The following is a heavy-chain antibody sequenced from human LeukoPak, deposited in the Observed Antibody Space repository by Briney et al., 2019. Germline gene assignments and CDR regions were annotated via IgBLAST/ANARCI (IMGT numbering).Heavy chain of an antibody. CDR3: TINLRTGFYYFDY. D-gene: IGHD1-14*01. J-gene: IGHJ4*02. V-gene: IGHV3-73*01. CDR2: IRTKANNYAT. Sequence: GGSLRLSCAASGFTLSGSALYWVRQASGKGLEWVGRIRTKANNYATTYAASVQGRFSISRDDSKNMAYLQMNSLKTEDTAVYYCTINLRTGFYYFDYWGQGTLVTVSS. CDR1: GFTLSGSA.